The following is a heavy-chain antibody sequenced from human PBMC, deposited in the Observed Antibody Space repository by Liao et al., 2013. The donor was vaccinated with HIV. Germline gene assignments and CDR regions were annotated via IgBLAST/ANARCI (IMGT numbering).Heavy chain of an antibody. V-gene: IGHV4-4*07. Sequence: QVQLQESGPGLVKPSETLSLTCNVSGASISSYYWSWIRQPAGKGLEWIGRIYTSGSTNYNPSLKSRATMSVDTSKNQFSLKLSSVTAADTAVYYCARDRGLTMVRGVYGGGAAMDVWGKGTTVTVSS. D-gene: IGHD3-10*01. CDR2: IYTSGST. CDR3: ARDRGLTMVRGVYGGGAAMDV. CDR1: GASISSYY. J-gene: IGHJ6*03.